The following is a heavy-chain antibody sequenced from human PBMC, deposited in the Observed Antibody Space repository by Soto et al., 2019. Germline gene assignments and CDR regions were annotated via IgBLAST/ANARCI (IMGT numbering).Heavy chain of an antibody. J-gene: IGHJ3*02. D-gene: IGHD3-3*01. CDR2: IYYSGST. V-gene: IGHV4-31*03. Sequence: QVQLQESGPGLVKPSQTLSLTCTVSDGSISSGGYYWSWIRQHPGKGLEWIGYIYYSGSTYYSPSLKSRVTISLDTSKNQFSLKLSSVTAADTAVYYCARDSPYDFWSGYSNAFDIWGQGTMVTVSS. CDR1: DGSISSGGYY. CDR3: ARDSPYDFWSGYSNAFDI.